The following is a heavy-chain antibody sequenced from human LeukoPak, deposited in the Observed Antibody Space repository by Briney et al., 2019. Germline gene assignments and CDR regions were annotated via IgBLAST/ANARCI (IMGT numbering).Heavy chain of an antibody. Sequence: ASVTVSCKGSGYTFTSYGISWVRQAPGQGLEWMGWISAYNGNTNYAQKLQGRVTMTTDTSTGTAYMELRSLRSDDTAVYYCARDYSGSYQEAFDIWGQGTMVTVSS. CDR3: ARDYSGSYQEAFDI. CDR1: GYTFTSYG. V-gene: IGHV1-18*01. J-gene: IGHJ3*02. D-gene: IGHD1-26*01. CDR2: ISAYNGNT.